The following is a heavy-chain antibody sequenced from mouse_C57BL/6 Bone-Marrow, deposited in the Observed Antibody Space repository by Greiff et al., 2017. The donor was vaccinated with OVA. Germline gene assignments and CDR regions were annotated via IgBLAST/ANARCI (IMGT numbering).Heavy chain of an antibody. CDR3: ARFYYGYLYYFDY. CDR2: INPSTGGT. CDR1: GYSFTGYY. Sequence: EVKLQESGPELVKPGASVKISCKASGYSFTGYYMNWVKQSPEKSLEWIGEINPSTGGTTYNQKFKAKATLTVDKSSSTAYMQLKSLTSEDSAVXYCARFYYGYLYYFDYWGQGTTLTVSS. V-gene: IGHV1-42*01. J-gene: IGHJ2*01. D-gene: IGHD2-2*01.